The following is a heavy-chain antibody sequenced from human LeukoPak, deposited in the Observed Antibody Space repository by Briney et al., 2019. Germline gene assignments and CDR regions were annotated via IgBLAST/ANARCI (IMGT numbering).Heavy chain of an antibody. D-gene: IGHD5-18*01. Sequence: GGSLRLSCAASGFTFSSYAMHWVRRAPGKGLEWVAVISYDGSNKYYADSVKGRFTISRDNSKNTLYPQMNSLRAEDTAVYYCASGRVQLWSVPFDYWGQGTLVTVSS. V-gene: IGHV3-30-3*01. CDR3: ASGRVQLWSVPFDY. CDR2: ISYDGSNK. CDR1: GFTFSSYA. J-gene: IGHJ4*02.